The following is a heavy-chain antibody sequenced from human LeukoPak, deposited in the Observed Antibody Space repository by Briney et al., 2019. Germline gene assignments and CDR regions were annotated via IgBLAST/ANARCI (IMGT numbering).Heavy chain of an antibody. J-gene: IGHJ4*02. CDR2: IYYSGST. CDR1: GGSISSYY. Sequence: SETLSLTCTVSGGSISSYYWSWIRQPPGKGLEWIGYIYYSGSTNYNPSLKSRVTISVDTSKDQFSLKLSSVTAADTAVYYCARGGGGFGVVIWNTYFDYWGQGTLVTVSS. V-gene: IGHV4-59*01. CDR3: ARGGGGFGVVIWNTYFDY. D-gene: IGHD3-3*01.